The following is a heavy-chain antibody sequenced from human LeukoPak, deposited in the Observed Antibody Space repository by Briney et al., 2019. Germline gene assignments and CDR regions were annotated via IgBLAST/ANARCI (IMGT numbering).Heavy chain of an antibody. CDR1: GFTFTDYW. D-gene: IGHD4-17*01. Sequence: GGSLRLSCEVSGFTFTDYWMNWVRQAPGKGLEWVANIKQDGSEKYYVDSVKGRFTISRDNAKNSLYLQMNSLRAEDTAVYYCARSYGDGRLYYMDVWGKGTTVTVSS. CDR2: IKQDGSEK. CDR3: ARSYGDGRLYYMDV. J-gene: IGHJ6*03. V-gene: IGHV3-7*03.